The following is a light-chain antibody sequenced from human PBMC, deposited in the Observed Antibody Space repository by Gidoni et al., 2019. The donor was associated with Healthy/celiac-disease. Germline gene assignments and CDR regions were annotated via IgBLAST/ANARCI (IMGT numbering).Light chain of an antibody. CDR1: QGLSSW. J-gene: IGKJ1*01. CDR2: AAP. CDR3: QQANSFSWT. V-gene: IGKV1-12*01. Sequence: DNQLTQSPSSVSASVVDRVTIPCLASQGLSSWLAWYQQNPGKAPKLLLDAAPRLQSVVPSRCSGSGSGADFTLTISSLQPEDFATYYCQQANSFSWTFGQGTKVEIK.